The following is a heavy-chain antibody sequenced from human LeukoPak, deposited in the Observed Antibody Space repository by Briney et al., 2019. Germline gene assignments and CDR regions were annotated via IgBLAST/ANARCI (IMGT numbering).Heavy chain of an antibody. V-gene: IGHV3-9*01. CDR3: AKDYGPTPYHIDV. CDR1: GYTFSTYA. CDR2: MTWNSGNI. D-gene: IGHD3-10*01. J-gene: IGHJ6*03. Sequence: PGGSLRLSCAASGYTFSTYAMSWVRQAPGKGLEWVSGMTWNSGNIDYADSVRGRFTLSRDNAKNSLYLQMNSLRTEDTALYYCAKDYGPTPYHIDVWGKGTTVTVSS.